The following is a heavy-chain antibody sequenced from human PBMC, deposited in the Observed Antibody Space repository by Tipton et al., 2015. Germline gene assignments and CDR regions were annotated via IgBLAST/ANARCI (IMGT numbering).Heavy chain of an antibody. V-gene: IGHV4-59*04. CDR1: GVSISSYY. D-gene: IGHD3-9*01. J-gene: IGHJ4*02. CDR2: ISHSGNT. Sequence: GLVKPSETLSLTCTVSGVSISSYYWSWIRQPPGKGLEWIGSISHSGNTYYNPSLKSRVTMSRDTSKNQFSLKLTSVTAADTAVYYCACQDCDSLTRDYQTVDYWGQGTLVTVSS. CDR3: ACQDCDSLTRDYQTVDY.